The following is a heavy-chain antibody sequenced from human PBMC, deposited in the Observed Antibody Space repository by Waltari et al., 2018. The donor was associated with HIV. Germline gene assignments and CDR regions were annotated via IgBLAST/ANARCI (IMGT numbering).Heavy chain of an antibody. CDR3: ATIPTNPNPDY. V-gene: IGHV1-2*06. J-gene: IGHJ4*02. Sequence: QVQLVQSGAEVKKPGASVKVSCKASGYTFTDYYIHWVRQAPGQGLECMGRSNPNSGDTSYAQKFQGRVTMTRDTSISTAYMDLSRLRSDDTAVYYCATIPTNPNPDYWGQGTLVTVSS. CDR2: SNPNSGDT. D-gene: IGHD2-8*01. CDR1: GYTFTDYY.